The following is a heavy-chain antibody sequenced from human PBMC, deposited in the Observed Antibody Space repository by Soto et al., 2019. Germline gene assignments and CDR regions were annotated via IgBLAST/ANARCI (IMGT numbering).Heavy chain of an antibody. J-gene: IGHJ6*03. CDR2: IYWDDDK. V-gene: IGHV2-5*02. D-gene: IGHD7-27*01. Sequence: QITLKESGHTLVKPRQTLTLTCTFSGFSLSTSGVGVGWIRQPPGKALEWLALIYWDDDKRYSPSLKSRLTITKDTSKNQVVLTMTNMDPVDTATYYCAHRLGKDYYYYYMDVWGKGTTVTVSS. CDR1: GFSLSTSGVG. CDR3: AHRLGKDYYYYYMDV.